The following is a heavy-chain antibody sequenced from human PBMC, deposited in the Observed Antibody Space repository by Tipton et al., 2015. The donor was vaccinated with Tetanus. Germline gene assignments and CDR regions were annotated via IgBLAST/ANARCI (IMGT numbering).Heavy chain of an antibody. J-gene: IGHJ6*02. CDR2: ISYDGSNK. D-gene: IGHD2-15*01. Sequence: RSLRLSCAASGFTFSTYGMHWVRQAPGKGLEWVSLISYDGSNKFYADFVKGRFTVSRDNSKNTLYLQMNSLRAEDTAVYYCAKDIYCSGGNCYNNYYGMDVWGQGTTVTVSS. CDR3: AKDIYCSGGNCYNNYYGMDV. CDR1: GFTFSTYG. V-gene: IGHV3-30*18.